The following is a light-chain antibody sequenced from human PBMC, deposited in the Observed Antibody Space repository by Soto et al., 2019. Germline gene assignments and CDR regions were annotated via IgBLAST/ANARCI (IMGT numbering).Light chain of an antibody. V-gene: IGKV3-20*01. Sequence: EILLTQSPGSLSLSPGDRATLSCRASQSFSSTFFAWYQQKPGQAPRLLNYGSSSRATGIPDRVSGSGSGSNFALTTSRLEAEAFAVYYCHHYARSLTFGQGTKVEIK. CDR2: GSS. CDR3: HHYARSLT. J-gene: IGKJ1*01. CDR1: QSFSSTF.